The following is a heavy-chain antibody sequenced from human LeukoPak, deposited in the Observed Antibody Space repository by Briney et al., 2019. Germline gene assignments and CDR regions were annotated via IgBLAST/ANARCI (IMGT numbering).Heavy chain of an antibody. CDR3: ARDQPLRLRQLYYYYMDV. CDR2: INSDGSST. V-gene: IGHV3-74*01. J-gene: IGHJ6*03. Sequence: GGSLRLSCAASGFTFSSYWMHWVRQAPGKGLVWVSRINSDGSSTSYADSVKGRFTISRDNAKNTLYLQMNSLRAEDTAVYHCARDQPLRLRQLYYYYMDVWGKGTTVTVSS. CDR1: GFTFSSYW. D-gene: IGHD6-25*01.